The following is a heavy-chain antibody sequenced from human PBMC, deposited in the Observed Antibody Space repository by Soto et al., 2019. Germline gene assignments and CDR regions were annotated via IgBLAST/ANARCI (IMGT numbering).Heavy chain of an antibody. CDR3: ARYCSSTSCYTGGYYFDY. J-gene: IGHJ4*02. CDR1: GGSISSGGYY. D-gene: IGHD2-2*02. Sequence: QVQLQESGPGLVKPSQTLSLTCTVSGGSISSGGYYWSWIRQHPGKGLDWIGYIYYSGSTYYNPSLKSRVTISVDTSKNQFSLKLSSVTAADTAVYYCARYCSSTSCYTGGYYFDYWGQGTLVTVSS. CDR2: IYYSGST. V-gene: IGHV4-31*03.